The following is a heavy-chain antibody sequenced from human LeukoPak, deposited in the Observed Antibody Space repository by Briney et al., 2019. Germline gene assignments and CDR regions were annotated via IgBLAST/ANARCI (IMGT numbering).Heavy chain of an antibody. Sequence: GGSLRLSCAASRFTFSSYAMSWVRQAPGKGLEWVSTISGNAGSTYYADSVKGRFTISRDNSKNTLDLQMNSLRAEDTAVYYCAKEPRDGYNPSYWGQGTLVTVSS. CDR3: AKEPRDGYNPSY. CDR1: RFTFSSYA. CDR2: ISGNAGST. J-gene: IGHJ4*02. V-gene: IGHV3-23*01. D-gene: IGHD5-12*01.